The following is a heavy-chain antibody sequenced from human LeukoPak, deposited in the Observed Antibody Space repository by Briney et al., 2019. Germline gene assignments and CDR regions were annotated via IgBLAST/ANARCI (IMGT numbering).Heavy chain of an antibody. J-gene: IGHJ6*02. CDR1: GDSVSSNSAA. CDR3: ARGESMVRESKYYYAMDV. V-gene: IGHV6-1*01. D-gene: IGHD3-10*01. CDR2: TYYRSKWYN. Sequence: SQTLSLTCVISGDSVSSNSAAWNWIRQSPSRGLEWLGRTYYRSKWYNDYAVSVKSRITVNPDTSKNQFSLQLSSVTPEDTAVYYCARGESMVRESKYYYAMDVWGQGTTVTVSS.